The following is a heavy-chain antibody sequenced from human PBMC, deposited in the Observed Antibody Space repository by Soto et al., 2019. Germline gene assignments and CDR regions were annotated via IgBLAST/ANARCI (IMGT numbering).Heavy chain of an antibody. Sequence: QVQLVQSGAEVKKPGSSVKVSCQASGGFFSSNAISWVRQAPGQGLEWMGGILPIFHTTHYAQKFQGSVTITADESTSTAYMELSSLKSEDTALYYCATGGRGYSSAPRFYFEYWGQGTLVPVSS. CDR1: GGFFSSNA. D-gene: IGHD5-18*01. V-gene: IGHV1-69*01. CDR2: ILPIFHTT. CDR3: ATGGRGYSSAPRFYFEY. J-gene: IGHJ4*02.